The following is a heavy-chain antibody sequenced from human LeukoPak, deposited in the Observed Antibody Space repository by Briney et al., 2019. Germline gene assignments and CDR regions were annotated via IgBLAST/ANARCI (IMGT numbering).Heavy chain of an antibody. J-gene: IGHJ4*02. V-gene: IGHV3-74*01. CDR3: AKTSSDYYYDSLGRYYFDY. Sequence: GGSLRLSCAATGFTFSNYWMHWVRQAPGKGLVWVSRITSDGSSTIYADSVKGRFTISRDNSKNTLYLQMNSLRPEDTAVYYCAKTSSDYYYDSLGRYYFDYWGQGTLVTVSS. CDR2: ITSDGSST. D-gene: IGHD3-22*01. CDR1: GFTFSNYW.